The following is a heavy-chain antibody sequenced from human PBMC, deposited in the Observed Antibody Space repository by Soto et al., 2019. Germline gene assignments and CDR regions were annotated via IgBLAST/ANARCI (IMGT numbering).Heavy chain of an antibody. CDR3: ATAPPLRYFDWSHDAFDI. CDR1: GFTFSNYA. V-gene: IGHV3-23*01. Sequence: PGGSLRLSCAASGFTFSNYAMKWVRQAPGKGLEWVSVIGSGGDGIHYADSVEGRFTISRDNSKNTLYLQMNSLRAEDTAVYYCATAPPLRYFDWSHDAFDIWGQGEMVTVSS. D-gene: IGHD3-9*01. CDR2: IGSGGDGI. J-gene: IGHJ3*02.